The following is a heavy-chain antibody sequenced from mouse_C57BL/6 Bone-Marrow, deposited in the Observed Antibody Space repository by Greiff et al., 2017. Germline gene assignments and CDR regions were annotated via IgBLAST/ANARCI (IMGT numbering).Heavy chain of an antibody. CDR1: GYTFTSYW. CDR2: IHPKSGSS. V-gene: IGHV1-64*01. J-gene: IGHJ3*01. D-gene: IGHD2-3*01. CDR3: ARDGIGFAY. Sequence: QVQLQQPGAERVKPGASVKLSCKASGYTFTSYWMHWVKQRPGQGLEWIGMIHPKSGSSNYNEKFKSKAKLTVDKSSSTAYMQLSSLTSEDSAVYYCARDGIGFAYWGQGTLVTVSA.